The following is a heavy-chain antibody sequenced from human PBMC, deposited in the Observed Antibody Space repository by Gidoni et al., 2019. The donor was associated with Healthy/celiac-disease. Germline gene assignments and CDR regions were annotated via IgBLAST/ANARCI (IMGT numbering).Heavy chain of an antibody. CDR1: GFPFSSYS. Sequence: EVQLVESGGGLVKPGGSLRLACAASGFPFSSYSMNWVRQAPGKGLGWVASISSSSSYIYYVVSVKGRFSTSRDNATNSLYLQMNSLRAEDTAVYYCARDRGSGDLTDAFDIWGQGTMVTVSS. V-gene: IGHV3-21*01. J-gene: IGHJ3*02. D-gene: IGHD3-10*01. CDR3: ARDRGSGDLTDAFDI. CDR2: ISSSSSYI.